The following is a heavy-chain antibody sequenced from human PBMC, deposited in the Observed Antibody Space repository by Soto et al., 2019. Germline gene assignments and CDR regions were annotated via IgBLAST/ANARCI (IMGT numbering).Heavy chain of an antibody. Sequence: GGSLRLSCAASGFTFSSYSMNWVRQAPGKGLEWVSSISSSSSYIYYADSVKGRFTISRDNAKNSLYLQMNSLRAEDTAVYYCARRKKLITIFGVVRGCYFDYWGQGTLVTVSS. CDR3: ARRKKLITIFGVVRGCYFDY. V-gene: IGHV3-21*01. J-gene: IGHJ4*02. CDR1: GFTFSSYS. CDR2: ISSSSSYI. D-gene: IGHD3-3*01.